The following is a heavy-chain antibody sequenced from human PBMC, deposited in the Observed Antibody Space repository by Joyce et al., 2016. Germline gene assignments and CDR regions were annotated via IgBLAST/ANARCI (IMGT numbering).Heavy chain of an antibody. CDR3: ARLSSSWINWFDP. D-gene: IGHD6-13*01. J-gene: IGHJ5*02. V-gene: IGHV4-30-4*01. Sequence: QVQLQESGPGLVKPSQTLSLTCTVSGGSINSADYYWGWIRQHPAKGLEWIGYIYYSGRTSYNPSLNSRVTVSLDTSKNHVSLNLSSVTAADTAVYYCARLSSSWINWFDPWGQGTLVTVSS. CDR2: IYYSGRT. CDR1: GGSINSADYY.